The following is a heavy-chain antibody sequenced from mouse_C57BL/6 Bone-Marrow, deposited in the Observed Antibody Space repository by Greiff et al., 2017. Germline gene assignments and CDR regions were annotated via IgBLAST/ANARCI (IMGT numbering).Heavy chain of an antibody. J-gene: IGHJ2*01. Sequence: VQLQQSGAELVRPGASVTLSCKASGYTFTDYEMHWVKQTPVHGLEWIGAIDPETGGTAYNQKFKGKAILTADKSSRPAYREIRSLTSEDSAVYYCTVTTVVADYWGQGTTLTVSS. CDR1: GYTFTDYE. CDR3: TVTTVVADY. CDR2: IDPETGGT. V-gene: IGHV1-15*01. D-gene: IGHD1-1*01.